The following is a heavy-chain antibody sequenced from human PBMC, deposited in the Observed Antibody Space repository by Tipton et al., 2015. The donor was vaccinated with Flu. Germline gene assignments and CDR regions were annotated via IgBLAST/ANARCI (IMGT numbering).Heavy chain of an antibody. V-gene: IGHV3-23*01. CDR3: VKGGKSSYYDDSGYHFDH. CDR1: GFPFSTFA. Sequence: SLRLSCAASGFPFSTFAVNWVRQAPGKGLEWVSAITGSGSNVYYADSVKGRFTISRDNSKNTLFLQMNSLRVEDTAVYYCVKGGKSSYYDDSGYHFDHWGQGALVTVTS. D-gene: IGHD3-22*01. J-gene: IGHJ4*02. CDR2: ITGSGSNV.